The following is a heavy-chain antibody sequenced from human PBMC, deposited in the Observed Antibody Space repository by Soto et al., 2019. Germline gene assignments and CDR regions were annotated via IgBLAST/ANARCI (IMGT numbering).Heavy chain of an antibody. Sequence: SETLSLTCAFYCGSFSGYHWSWIRQSPGKGLEWIGEINHRGSTNYNPSLKSRVTISVDTSKNQFSLKLSSVTAADTAVYYCAGGRGVRGTVITTYYYYGMDVWGQGTTVTVSS. CDR1: CGSFSGYH. CDR2: INHRGST. CDR3: AGGRGVRGTVITTYYYYGMDV. J-gene: IGHJ6*02. V-gene: IGHV4-34*01. D-gene: IGHD3-10*01.